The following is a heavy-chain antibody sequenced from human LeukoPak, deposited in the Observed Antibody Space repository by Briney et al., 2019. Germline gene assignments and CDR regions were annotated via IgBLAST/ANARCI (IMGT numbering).Heavy chain of an antibody. V-gene: IGHV1-8*01. D-gene: IGHD5-24*01. CDR2: MNPNSGNT. J-gene: IGHJ4*02. Sequence: GASVKVSCKAAGSTFTSYDINWVRQATGQGLEWMGWMNPNSGNTGYAQKFQGRVTMTRNTSISTAYMELSSLRSEDTAVYYCARSDPRMATRRAASDYWGQGTLVTVSS. CDR1: GSTFTSYD. CDR3: ARSDPRMATRRAASDY.